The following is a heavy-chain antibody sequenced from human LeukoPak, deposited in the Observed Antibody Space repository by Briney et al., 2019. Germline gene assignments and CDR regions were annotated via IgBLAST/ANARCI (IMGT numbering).Heavy chain of an antibody. CDR3: TTGKSSNWYFPDY. D-gene: IGHD6-13*01. CDR1: GFTFSNAW. V-gene: IGHV3-15*01. Sequence: PGGSLRLSCAASGFTFSNAWTSWVRQAPGKGLEWVGRIKSKTYDGTTDYAAPVKGRFTISRDDSKNTMYLQMNSLKTEDTAVYYCTTGKSSNWYFPDYWGQGTLVTVSS. CDR2: IKSKTYDGTT. J-gene: IGHJ4*02.